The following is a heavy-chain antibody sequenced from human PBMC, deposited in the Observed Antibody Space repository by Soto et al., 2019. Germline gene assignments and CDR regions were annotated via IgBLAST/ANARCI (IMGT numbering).Heavy chain of an antibody. CDR2: ISGSGGST. CDR3: ARTQAGDYYYYYGMDV. D-gene: IGHD6-19*01. V-gene: IGHV3-23*01. J-gene: IGHJ6*02. CDR1: GFTFSSYA. Sequence: QAGGSLRLSCAASGFTFSSYAMSWVRQAPGKGLEWVSAISGSGGSTYYADSVKGRFTISRDNSKNTLYLQMNSLRAEDTAVYYCARTQAGDYYYYYGMDVWGQGTTVTVSS.